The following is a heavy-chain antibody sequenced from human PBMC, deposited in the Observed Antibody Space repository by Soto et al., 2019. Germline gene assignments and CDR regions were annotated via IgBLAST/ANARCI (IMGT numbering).Heavy chain of an antibody. CDR3: ARSPGYGDWYYYYGMDV. V-gene: IGHV6-1*01. D-gene: IGHD4-17*01. Sequence: QTLSLTCAISGDSVSSNSAAWNWIRQSPSRGLEWLGRTYYRSKWYNDYPVSVKSRITINPDTSKNQFSLQLNSVTPEDTAVYYCARSPGYGDWYYYYGMDVWGQGTTVTVSS. CDR2: TYYRSKWYN. CDR1: GDSVSSNSAA. J-gene: IGHJ6*02.